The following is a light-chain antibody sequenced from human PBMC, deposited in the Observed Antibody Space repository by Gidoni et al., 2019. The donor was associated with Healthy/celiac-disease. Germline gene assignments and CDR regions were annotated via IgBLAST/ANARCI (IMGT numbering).Light chain of an antibody. CDR2: GAS. CDR1: QSVSSN. V-gene: IGKV3-15*01. CDR3: HQYNNWPPWT. J-gene: IGKJ1*01. Sequence: IVMTQSPATLSWSPGERATLSCRASQSVSSNLAWYQQKPGKAPRLLIYGASTRATGSPARFSGSGSGTAFILPISSLQSEDFAVYYCHQYNNWPPWTFGQGTKVEIK.